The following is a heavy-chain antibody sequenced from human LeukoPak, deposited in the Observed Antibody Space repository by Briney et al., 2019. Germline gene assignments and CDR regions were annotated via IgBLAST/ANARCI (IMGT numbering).Heavy chain of an antibody. Sequence: SETLSLTCTVSGGSISSYYWSWIRQPPGKGLEWIGYIYYSGSTNYNPSLKSRVTTSVDTSKNQFSLKLSSVTAADTAVYYCARGLDSSSWYDGFDYWGQGTLVTVSS. CDR3: ARGLDSSSWYDGFDY. D-gene: IGHD6-13*01. CDR1: GGSISSYY. J-gene: IGHJ4*02. V-gene: IGHV4-59*01. CDR2: IYYSGST.